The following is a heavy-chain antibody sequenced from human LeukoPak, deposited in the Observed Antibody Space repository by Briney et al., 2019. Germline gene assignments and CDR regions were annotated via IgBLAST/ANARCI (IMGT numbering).Heavy chain of an antibody. Sequence: HPGGSLRLSCAASGFTFSSYDMPWVRQATGEGLEWVSAIGTAGDTYYPGSVKGRFTISRENAKNSLYLQMNSLRAGDTAVYYCARVILNSGSYYDYWGQGTLVTVSS. D-gene: IGHD1-26*01. V-gene: IGHV3-13*01. CDR3: ARVILNSGSYYDY. J-gene: IGHJ4*02. CDR1: GFTFSSYD. CDR2: IGTAGDT.